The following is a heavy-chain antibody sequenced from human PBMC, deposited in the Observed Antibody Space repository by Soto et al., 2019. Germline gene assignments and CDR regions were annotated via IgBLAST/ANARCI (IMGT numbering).Heavy chain of an antibody. CDR2: ISAYNGNT. D-gene: IGHD5-12*01. Sequence: ASVKVSCKASGYTFTSYGISWVRQAPGQGLEWMGWISAYNGNTNYAQKLQGRVTMTTDTSTSTAYMELRSLRSDDTAVYYCARDLRYSGYDSYYYGMDVWGQGTTVTVS. J-gene: IGHJ6*02. CDR3: ARDLRYSGYDSYYYGMDV. V-gene: IGHV1-18*04. CDR1: GYTFTSYG.